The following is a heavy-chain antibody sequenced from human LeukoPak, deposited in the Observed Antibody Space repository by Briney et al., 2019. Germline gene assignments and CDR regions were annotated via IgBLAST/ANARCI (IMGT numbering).Heavy chain of an antibody. CDR1: GFTVSSNY. D-gene: IGHD3-22*01. J-gene: IGHJ4*02. V-gene: IGHV3-66*01. Sequence: GGSLRLSCAASGFTVSSNYMSWVRQAPGKGLEWVSVIYSGGSTYYADSVKGRFTISRDNSKNTLYLQMNSLRAEDTAVYYCARLYYYDSSGYNPASNYWGQGTLVTVSS. CDR2: IYSGGST. CDR3: ARLYYYDSSGYNPASNY.